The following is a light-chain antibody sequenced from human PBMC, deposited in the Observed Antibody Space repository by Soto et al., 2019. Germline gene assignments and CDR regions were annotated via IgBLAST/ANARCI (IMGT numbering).Light chain of an antibody. CDR1: QSVSSSY. CDR3: QHYNNWPLT. Sequence: EIVLTQSPGTLSLSPGERATLSCRASQSVSSSYLTWYQQKPGQAPRLVIYGTSTRATGIPARFSGSGSGTEFTLTISSLQSEDFAVYYCQHYNNWPLTFGGGTKVDIK. CDR2: GTS. J-gene: IGKJ4*01. V-gene: IGKV3-15*01.